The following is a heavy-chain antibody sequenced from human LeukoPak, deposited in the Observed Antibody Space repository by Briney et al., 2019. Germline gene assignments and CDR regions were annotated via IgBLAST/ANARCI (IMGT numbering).Heavy chain of an antibody. CDR3: QKTAYDILTGYNYGMDV. CDR1: GGSISSGGYS. D-gene: IGHD3-9*01. V-gene: IGHV4-30-2*01. CDR2: IYHSGST. J-gene: IGHJ6*02. Sequence: SSQTLSLTCAVSGGSISSGGYSWSWIRQPPGKGLEWIGYIYHSGSTYYNPSLKSRVTISVDRSKHQFSLKLSSVTAADTVFFFKQKTAYDILTGYNYGMDVWGQGTTVTVSS.